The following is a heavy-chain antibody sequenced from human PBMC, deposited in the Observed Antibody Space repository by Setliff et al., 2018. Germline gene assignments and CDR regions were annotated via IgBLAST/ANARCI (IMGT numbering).Heavy chain of an antibody. V-gene: IGHV1-69*05. CDR3: ATWYYYDSSGYYLYY. CDR2: IIPIFGTA. D-gene: IGHD3-22*01. Sequence: GASVKVSCKASGYTFTSHATSWVRQAPGQGLEWMGGIIPIFGTANYAQKFQGRVTITTDESTSTAYMELSSLRSEDTAVYYCATWYYYDSSGYYLYYWGQGTLVTVSS. CDR1: GYTFTSHA. J-gene: IGHJ4*02.